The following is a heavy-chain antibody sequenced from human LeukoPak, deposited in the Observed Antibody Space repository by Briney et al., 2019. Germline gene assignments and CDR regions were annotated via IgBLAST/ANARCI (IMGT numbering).Heavy chain of an antibody. CDR1: GGSISSGGYY. D-gene: IGHD4-17*01. CDR3: ARAFYGDFDY. J-gene: IGHJ4*02. CDR2: IYYSGST. Sequence: PSETLSLTCTVSGGSISSGGYYWSWIRQHPGKGLEWIGYIYYSGSTNYNPSLKSRVTISVDTSKNQFSLKLSSVTAADTAVYYCARAFYGDFDYWGQGTLVTVSS. V-gene: IGHV4-61*08.